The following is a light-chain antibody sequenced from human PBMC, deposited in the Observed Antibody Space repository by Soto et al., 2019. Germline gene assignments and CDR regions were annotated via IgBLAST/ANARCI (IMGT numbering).Light chain of an antibody. CDR2: SHN. J-gene: IGLJ2*01. CDR1: SSNIGSNT. Sequence: QSVLTQPPSASGTPGQRVTISCSGSSSNIGSNTVNWYQQLPGTAPKLLIYSHNQRPSGVPDRFSGSKSGTSASLAISGLQFEDEADYYCAAWDDSLRGPVFGGGTQLTVL. CDR3: AAWDDSLRGPV. V-gene: IGLV1-44*01.